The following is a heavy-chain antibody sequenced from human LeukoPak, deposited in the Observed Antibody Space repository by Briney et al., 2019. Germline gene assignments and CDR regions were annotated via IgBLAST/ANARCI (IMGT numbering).Heavy chain of an antibody. D-gene: IGHD2-21*02. Sequence: PGGSLRLSCAASGFTFSDYYMSWIRQAPGKGLEWVSYISSSGSTIYYADSVKGRFTISRDNSKNTLDLQMTSLRTEDTAVYYCARGVVTAYAAFDSWGQGTLVTVSS. CDR1: GFTFSDYY. J-gene: IGHJ4*02. CDR3: ARGVVTAYAAFDS. V-gene: IGHV3-11*04. CDR2: ISSSGSTI.